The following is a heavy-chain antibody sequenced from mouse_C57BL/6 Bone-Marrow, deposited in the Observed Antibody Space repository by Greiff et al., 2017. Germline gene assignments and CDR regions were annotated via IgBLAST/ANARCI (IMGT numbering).Heavy chain of an antibody. D-gene: IGHD1-1*01. CDR2: FYPGSGSI. J-gene: IGHJ4*01. CDR1: GYTFTKYT. CDR3: ARHSLYYYGSRGYYAMDY. V-gene: IGHV1-62-2*01. Sequence: QVQLQQSGAELVKPGASVKLSCKASGYTFTKYTIHWVKQRSGQGLEWIGWFYPGSGSIKYNEKFKDKATLTADKSSSTVYMELSRLTSEDSAVYFCARHSLYYYGSRGYYAMDYWGQGTSVTVSS.